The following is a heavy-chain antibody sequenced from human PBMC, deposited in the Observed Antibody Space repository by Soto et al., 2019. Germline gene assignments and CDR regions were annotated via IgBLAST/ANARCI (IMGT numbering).Heavy chain of an antibody. CDR3: AKDPNTYYDFWSGYFFDY. CDR2: ISGSGGST. J-gene: IGHJ4*02. Sequence: GGSLRLSCAASGFTFSSYAMSWVRQAPGKGLEWVSAISGSGGSTYYADSVKGRFTISRDNSKNTLYLQMNSLRAEDTAVYYCAKDPNTYYDFWSGYFFDYWGQGTLVTVSS. D-gene: IGHD3-3*01. V-gene: IGHV3-23*01. CDR1: GFTFSSYA.